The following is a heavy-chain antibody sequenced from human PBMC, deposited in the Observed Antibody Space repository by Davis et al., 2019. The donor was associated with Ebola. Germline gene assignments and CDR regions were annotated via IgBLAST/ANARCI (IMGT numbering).Heavy chain of an antibody. J-gene: IGHJ4*02. Sequence: AASVKVSCKASGGTFSSYAISWVRQAPRQGLEWMGGIIPIFGTANYAQKFQGRVTITADKSTSTAYMELSSLRSEDTAVYYCARDLGAAAGNGDYWGQGTLVTVSS. D-gene: IGHD6-13*01. CDR1: GGTFSSYA. CDR3: ARDLGAAAGNGDY. CDR2: IIPIFGTA. V-gene: IGHV1-69*06.